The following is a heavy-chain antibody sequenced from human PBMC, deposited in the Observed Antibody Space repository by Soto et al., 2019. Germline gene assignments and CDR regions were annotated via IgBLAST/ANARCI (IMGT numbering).Heavy chain of an antibody. CDR2: IIPLLGIT. D-gene: IGHD1-20*01. V-gene: IGHV1-69*01. CDR1: GGTFSGYA. Sequence: QAQLMQSGAEVKKPGSSVKVSCKASGGTFSGYAINWVRQAPGQGLEWMGVIIPLLGITDYGQKFQGRITIAADESTGTAYMDLRGLRSDDTAVYYCARDTRSITGTTSSEDFQHWGQGTLVSVSS. J-gene: IGHJ1*01. CDR3: ARDTRSITGTTSSEDFQH.